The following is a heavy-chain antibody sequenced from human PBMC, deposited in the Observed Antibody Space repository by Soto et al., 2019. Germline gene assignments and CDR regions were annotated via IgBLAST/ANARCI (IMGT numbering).Heavy chain of an antibody. D-gene: IGHD3-22*01. CDR2: ISYDGSNK. Sequence: GGSLRLSCAASGFTFSSYAMHWVRQAPGKGLEWVAVISYDGSNKYYAGSVKGRFTISRDNSKNTLYLQMNSLRAEDTAVYYCASGRRGIYYDSNGYLLAAYYWGQGTLVTVSS. CDR1: GFTFSSYA. J-gene: IGHJ4*02. CDR3: ASGRRGIYYDSNGYLLAAYY. V-gene: IGHV3-30-3*01.